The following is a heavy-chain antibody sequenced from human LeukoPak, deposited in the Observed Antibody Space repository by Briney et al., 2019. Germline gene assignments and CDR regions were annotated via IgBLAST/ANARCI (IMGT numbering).Heavy chain of an antibody. J-gene: IGHJ4*02. CDR3: ARDRSSWYWDY. CDR1: GFTFSSYA. D-gene: IGHD6-13*01. V-gene: IGHV3-30-3*01. Sequence: GRSPRLSCAASGFTFSSYAMHWVRQAPGKGLEWVAVISYDGSNKYYADSVKGRFTISRDNSKNTLYLQMNSLRAEDTAVYYCARDRSSWYWDYWGQGTLVTVSS. CDR2: ISYDGSNK.